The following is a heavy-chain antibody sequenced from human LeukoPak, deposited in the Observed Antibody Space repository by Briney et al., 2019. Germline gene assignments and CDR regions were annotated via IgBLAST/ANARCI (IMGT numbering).Heavy chain of an antibody. Sequence: GASVKVSCKASGYTFSSYDINWVRQATGQRLELMGWMNPNSGNTGYAHKFQGRVTMTRNTSISTAYMELSSLRSEDTAVYYCARVSMVRGAAPYNWFDPWGQGTLVTVSS. V-gene: IGHV1-8*01. CDR3: ARVSMVRGAAPYNWFDP. D-gene: IGHD3-10*01. CDR1: GYTFSSYD. CDR2: MNPNSGNT. J-gene: IGHJ5*02.